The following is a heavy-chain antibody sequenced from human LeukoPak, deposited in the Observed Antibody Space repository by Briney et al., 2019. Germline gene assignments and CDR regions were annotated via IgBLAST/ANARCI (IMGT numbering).Heavy chain of an antibody. D-gene: IGHD3-22*01. Sequence: SETLSLTCTVSGASTRRSTYYWSWIRQRPGEGLEWIGYIYYSGSTYYNPSLKSRVTISVDTSKNQFSLKLSSVTAADTAVYYCARETYYYDSSGYLLGGFDPWGQGTLVTVSS. V-gene: IGHV4-31*03. J-gene: IGHJ5*02. CDR2: IYYSGST. CDR3: ARETYYYDSSGYLLGGFDP. CDR1: GASTRRSTYY.